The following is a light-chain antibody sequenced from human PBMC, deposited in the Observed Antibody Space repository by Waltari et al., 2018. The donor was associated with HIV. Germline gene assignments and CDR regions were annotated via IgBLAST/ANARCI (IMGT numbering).Light chain of an antibody. CDR1: RSGAGVF. J-gene: IGKJ1*01. CDR3: KQYGSLERA. CDR2: GAP. Sequence: ELVLTQSPGTLSLSVGDRAALSCRNSRSGAGVFWAWYQQRPGQAPRVLTYGAPTSAADVPERFIGSGSGTNFSLTIDGLDAEDSGFYFCKQYGSLERAFGQGTKV. V-gene: IGKV3-20*01.